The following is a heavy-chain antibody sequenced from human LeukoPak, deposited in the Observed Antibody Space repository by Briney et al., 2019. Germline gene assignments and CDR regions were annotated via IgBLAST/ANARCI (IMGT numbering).Heavy chain of an antibody. J-gene: IGHJ4*02. CDR3: ATHGYSSGWYYFDY. V-gene: IGHV1-3*01. CDR1: GYTFTSYA. CDR2: INAGNGNT. D-gene: IGHD6-19*01. Sequence: ASVTVSCKASGYTFTSYAMHWVRQAPGQRVEWMGWINAGNGNTKYSQKFQGRVTITRDTSASTAYMELSSLRSEDTAVYYCATHGYSSGWYYFDYWGQGTLVTVSS.